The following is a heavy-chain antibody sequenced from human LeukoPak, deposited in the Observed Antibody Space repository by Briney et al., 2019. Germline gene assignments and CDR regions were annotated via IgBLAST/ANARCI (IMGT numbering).Heavy chain of an antibody. Sequence: SVKVSCKASGGTFSSYAISWVRQAPGQGLEWMGRIIPILGIANYAQKFQGRVTITADKSTTTSYMELSSLRSEDTAVYYCARGVEMATITHFDYWGQGTLVTVSS. J-gene: IGHJ4*02. CDR2: IIPILGIA. V-gene: IGHV1-69*04. D-gene: IGHD5-24*01. CDR1: GGTFSSYA. CDR3: ARGVEMATITHFDY.